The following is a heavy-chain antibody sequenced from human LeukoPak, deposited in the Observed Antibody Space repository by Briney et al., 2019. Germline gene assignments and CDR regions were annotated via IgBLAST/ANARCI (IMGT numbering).Heavy chain of an antibody. V-gene: IGHV4-30-2*01. D-gene: IGHD6-19*01. CDR3: AREYTLYRSGWFLDY. J-gene: IGHJ4*02. Sequence: SETLSLTCTVSGGSISSGGYYWSWIRQPPGKGLEWIGYIYHSGSTYYNPSLESRATISIDKSKNQFSLKLSSVTAADTAVYYCAREYTLYRSGWFLDYWGQGTVVTVSS. CDR1: GGSISSGGYY. CDR2: IYHSGST.